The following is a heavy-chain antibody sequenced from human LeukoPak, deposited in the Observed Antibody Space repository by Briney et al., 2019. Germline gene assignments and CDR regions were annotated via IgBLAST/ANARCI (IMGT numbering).Heavy chain of an antibody. CDR3: ARDYGGSSGWFDP. Sequence: ASVKVSCKASGYTFTSYDINWVRQATGQGLEWMGWMSPNSDNTGYAQKFQGRVTFTRDTSISTAYMELRSLTSEDTAVYYCARDYGGSSGWFDPWGQGTLVTVSS. D-gene: IGHD4-23*01. CDR1: GYTFTSYD. J-gene: IGHJ5*02. V-gene: IGHV1-8*01. CDR2: MSPNSDNT.